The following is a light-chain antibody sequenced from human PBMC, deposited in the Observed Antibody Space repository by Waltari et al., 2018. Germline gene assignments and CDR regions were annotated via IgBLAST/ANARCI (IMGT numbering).Light chain of an antibody. CDR3: CSYAGGNAYV. CDR1: SSYVGRYNF. Sequence: QSALTQPASVSGSPGQSITISCTGTSSYVGRYNFVSWYHQHPGKAPKLMIYEGSKRPSGISNRFSGSKSGNTASLTISGLQAEDEADYYCCSYAGGNAYVFGTGTKVTVL. J-gene: IGLJ1*01. CDR2: EGS. V-gene: IGLV2-23*01.